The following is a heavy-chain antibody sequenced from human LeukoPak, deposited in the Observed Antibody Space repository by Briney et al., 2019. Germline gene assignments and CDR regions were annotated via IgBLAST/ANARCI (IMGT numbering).Heavy chain of an antibody. CDR3: ARELYVVAAAGYDY. D-gene: IGHD6-13*01. J-gene: IGHJ4*02. V-gene: IGHV3-21*01. Sequence: GGSLRLSCAASGFTFSSYSMNWVRQAPGKGLEWVSSISSSSYIYYADSVKGRFTISRDNAKNSLYLQMNSLRAEDTAVYYCARELYVVAAAGYDYWGQGTLVTVSS. CDR2: ISSSSYI. CDR1: GFTFSSYS.